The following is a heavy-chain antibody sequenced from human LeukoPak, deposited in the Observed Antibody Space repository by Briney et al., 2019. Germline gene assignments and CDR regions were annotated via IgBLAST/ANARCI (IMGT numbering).Heavy chain of an antibody. V-gene: IGHV3-9*03. CDR3: AKDIYDILTGSVDV. J-gene: IGHJ6*04. CDR2: ISWNSGSI. Sequence: PGRSLRLSCAASGFTFDDYAMHWVRQAPGKGLEWVSGISWNSGSIGYADSVKGRFTISRDNAKNSLYLQMNSLRAEDMALYYCAKDIYDILTGSVDVWGKGTTVTVSS. D-gene: IGHD3-9*01. CDR1: GFTFDDYA.